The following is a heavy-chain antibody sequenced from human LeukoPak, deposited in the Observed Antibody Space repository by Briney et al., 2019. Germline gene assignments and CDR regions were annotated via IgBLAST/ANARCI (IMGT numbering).Heavy chain of an antibody. CDR3: ARDRLRFCSSTSCHTPFDF. V-gene: IGHV3-20*04. Sequence: PGGSLRLSCAASGFKFDDYGMSWVRQAPGKRLEWVSGINWNGGSTVYADSVKGRFTISRDNAKNSLYLQMNSLRAEDTALYYCARDRLRFCSSTSCHTPFDFWGQGTLATVSS. CDR1: GFKFDDYG. J-gene: IGHJ4*02. CDR2: INWNGGST. D-gene: IGHD2-2*01.